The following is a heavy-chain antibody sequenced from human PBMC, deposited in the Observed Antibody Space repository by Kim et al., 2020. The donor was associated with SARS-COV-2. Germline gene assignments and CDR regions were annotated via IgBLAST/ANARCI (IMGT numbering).Heavy chain of an antibody. CDR1: GYSISSGYY. CDR3: AQTDGYYGSGPPPNWFDP. CDR2: IYHSGST. Sequence: SQTLSLSCTVSGYSISSGYYWGWIRQPPGKGLEWIGSIYHSGSTYYNPSLKSRVTISVDTSKNQFSLKLSSVTAADTAVYYCAQTDGYYGSGPPPNWFDPWGQGTLVTVSS. D-gene: IGHD3-10*01. J-gene: IGHJ5*02. V-gene: IGHV4-38-2*02.